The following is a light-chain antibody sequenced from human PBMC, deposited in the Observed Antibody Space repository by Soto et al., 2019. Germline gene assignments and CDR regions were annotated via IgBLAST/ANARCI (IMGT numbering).Light chain of an antibody. J-gene: IGKJ4*01. V-gene: IGKV3-15*01. CDR1: QSIGTN. CDR3: QQCAGWPLT. Sequence: EVVRTQSPATVSVSPGDITRLSCRASQSIGTNLGWYQQKPGQAPRILISKTSTRATGVPARFSGSGSGTEFTLTISSLQSEDIAVYYCQQCAGWPLTFGGGTKVDIK. CDR2: KTS.